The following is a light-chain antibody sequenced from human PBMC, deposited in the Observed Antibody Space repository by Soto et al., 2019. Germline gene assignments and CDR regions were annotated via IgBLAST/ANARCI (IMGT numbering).Light chain of an antibody. CDR1: SSDIGGYDY. CDR2: EVT. CDR3: CSYAGSNRV. Sequence: QSALTQPPSASGSLGQSVTISCSGTSSDIGGYDYVSWYQQHPGKAPKLLIYEVTKRPSGVPDRFSGSKSGNTASLTVSGLQVEDEADYYCCSYAGSNRVFGGGTKLTVL. V-gene: IGLV2-8*01. J-gene: IGLJ3*02.